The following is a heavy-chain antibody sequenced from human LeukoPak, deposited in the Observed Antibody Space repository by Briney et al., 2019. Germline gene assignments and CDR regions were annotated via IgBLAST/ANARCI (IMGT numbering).Heavy chain of an antibody. Sequence: GGSLRLSCAASGFTVSSNYMTWVRQAPGKGLEWVSIIYSGGSTSYADSVKGRFTISRDNSKNTLCLQMNSLRAEDTAVYYCVKDRGGNTNAYVDYWGQGTLVTVSS. V-gene: IGHV3-53*01. CDR2: IYSGGST. CDR3: VKDRGGNTNAYVDY. CDR1: GFTVSSNY. D-gene: IGHD2-8*01. J-gene: IGHJ4*02.